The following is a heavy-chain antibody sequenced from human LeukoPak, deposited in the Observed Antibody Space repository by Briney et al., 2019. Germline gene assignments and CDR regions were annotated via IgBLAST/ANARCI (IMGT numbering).Heavy chain of an antibody. Sequence: SETLSLTCTVSGGSISSYYWSWIRQPPGKGLEWIGYIYYSGSTNYNPSLKSRVTISVDTSKNQFSLKLSSVTAADTAVYYRARGANLYSSSWYARANWFDPWGQGTLVTVSS. CDR2: IYYSGST. J-gene: IGHJ5*02. D-gene: IGHD6-13*01. V-gene: IGHV4-59*01. CDR1: GGSISSYY. CDR3: ARGANLYSSSWYARANWFDP.